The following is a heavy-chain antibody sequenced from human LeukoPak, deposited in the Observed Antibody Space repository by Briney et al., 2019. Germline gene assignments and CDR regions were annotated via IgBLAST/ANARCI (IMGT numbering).Heavy chain of an antibody. CDR3: ARDLGTAMATVQDY. D-gene: IGHD5-18*01. CDR2: ISSSSYI. J-gene: IGHJ4*02. Sequence: GGSLRLSCAASGFTFSSYSMNWVRQAPGKGLEWVSSISSSSYIYYADSVKGRFTISRDNAKNSLYLQMNSLRAEDTAVYYCARDLGTAMATVQDYWGQGTLVTVSS. V-gene: IGHV3-21*01. CDR1: GFTFSSYS.